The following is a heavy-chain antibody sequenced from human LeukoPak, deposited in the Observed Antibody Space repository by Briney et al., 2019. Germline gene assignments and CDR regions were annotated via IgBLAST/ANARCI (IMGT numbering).Heavy chain of an antibody. Sequence: GGSLRLSCAASGLTFRNFWMYWVRQAPGKGLVWVSRINGDGSTTNYADSVKGRFTITRDNAKNTLYLQMNSLRDEDTALYSCALFGGGALDIWGQGTMVTVSS. CDR3: ALFGGGALDI. CDR1: GLTFRNFW. CDR2: INGDGSTT. D-gene: IGHD3-16*01. J-gene: IGHJ3*02. V-gene: IGHV3-74*01.